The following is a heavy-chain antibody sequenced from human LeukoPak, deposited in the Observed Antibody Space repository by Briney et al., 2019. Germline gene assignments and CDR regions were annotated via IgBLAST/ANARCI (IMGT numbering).Heavy chain of an antibody. J-gene: IGHJ3*02. V-gene: IGHV3-21*04. CDR3: ARDQTRAFDI. CDR1: GFTFSSYS. Sequence: GGSLRLSCAASGFTFSSYSMNWVRQAPGKGLEWVSSISSSSSYIYYADSVKGRFTISRDNAKNSLYLQMNSLRAEDMAVYYCARDQTRAFDIWGQGTMVTVSS. CDR2: ISSSSSYI.